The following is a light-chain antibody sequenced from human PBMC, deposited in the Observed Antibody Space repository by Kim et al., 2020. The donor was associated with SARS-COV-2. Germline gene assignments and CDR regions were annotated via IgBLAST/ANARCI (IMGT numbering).Light chain of an antibody. J-gene: IGKJ1*01. Sequence: CPGEEATPSSGASVSVSTTTLACTRQNPARAPGLPTMGPPRRAMGIPDRFIGSGSGKNFTLTIGSLGPEDFAVNYCQQYANSPWTFGRGTKVDIK. CDR1: VSVSTTT. CDR3: QQYANSPWT. CDR2: GPP. V-gene: IGKV3-20*01.